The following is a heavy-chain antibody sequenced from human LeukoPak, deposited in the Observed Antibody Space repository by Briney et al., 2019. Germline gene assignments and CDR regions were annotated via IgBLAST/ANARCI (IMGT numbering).Heavy chain of an antibody. J-gene: IGHJ4*02. Sequence: ASVKVSCKASGYTFTNYHMNWVRQAPGQGLEWMGIINPSGGSTTNAQKFQGRVIMTRDMSTSTGYMGLSSLRSEDTAVYFCARYGHSPFFDYWGQGTLVTVSS. D-gene: IGHD4-17*01. CDR3: ARYGHSPFFDY. V-gene: IGHV1-46*01. CDR1: GYTFTNYH. CDR2: INPSGGST.